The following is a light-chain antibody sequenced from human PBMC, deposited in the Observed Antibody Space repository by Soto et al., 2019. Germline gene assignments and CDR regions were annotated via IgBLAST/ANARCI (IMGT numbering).Light chain of an antibody. CDR3: QQYNNWPPWT. CDR2: WAS. V-gene: IGKV4-1*01. Sequence: DIVMTQSPDSLAVSLGERTTINCRSSQSVLHRSKRKNYLAWYQQKAGQPPKLLISWASTRESGVPDRFSGSGSGTEFTLTISSLQSEDFAVYYCQQYNNWPPWTFGQGTKVEIK. CDR1: QSVLHRSKRKNY. J-gene: IGKJ1*01.